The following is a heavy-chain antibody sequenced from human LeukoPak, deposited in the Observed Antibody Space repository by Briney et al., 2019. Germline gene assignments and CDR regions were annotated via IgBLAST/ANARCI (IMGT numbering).Heavy chain of an antibody. Sequence: GGSLRLSCAASGFTFSMYAMGWVRQTPGKRLEWVSSITSRDGTTYYADSVKGRFTISRDNSENTLYLQMNGLRAEDSALYYCARDRPNYYGSDGHYYRRDGDYWGQGTLVTVSS. CDR1: GFTFSMYA. J-gene: IGHJ4*02. CDR3: ARDRPNYYGSDGHYYRRDGDY. V-gene: IGHV3-23*01. CDR2: ITSRDGTT. D-gene: IGHD3-22*01.